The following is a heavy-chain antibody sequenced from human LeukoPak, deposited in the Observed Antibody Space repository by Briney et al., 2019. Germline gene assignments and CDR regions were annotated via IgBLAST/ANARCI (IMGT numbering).Heavy chain of an antibody. D-gene: IGHD5-18*01. CDR1: GGSINTYY. Sequence: PSETLSLTCAVPGGSINTYYWSWIRQPPGKGLEWIGYIYDSENTNYNPSLQRRVTISAHKSKTQFSLTLTSVTAADTAVYYCARVIRARSYGYSFDNWGQGTLVTVFS. V-gene: IGHV4-59*01. CDR3: ARVIRARSYGYSFDN. J-gene: IGHJ4*02. CDR2: IYDSENT.